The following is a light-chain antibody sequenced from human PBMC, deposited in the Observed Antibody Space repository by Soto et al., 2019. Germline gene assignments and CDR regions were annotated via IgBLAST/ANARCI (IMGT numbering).Light chain of an antibody. CDR1: HDIGNS. V-gene: IGKV1-33*01. CDR3: QKSDHLPL. J-gene: IGKJ3*01. Sequence: DIQMTQSPPSLSASVGDRVTITCQASHDIGNSLNWYQHKPGKAPKLVIYDAYNLETGVPSTFSGSGFGTDFTFPIISLRPEDIATYYCQKSDHLPLFGPGTKVDIK. CDR2: DAY.